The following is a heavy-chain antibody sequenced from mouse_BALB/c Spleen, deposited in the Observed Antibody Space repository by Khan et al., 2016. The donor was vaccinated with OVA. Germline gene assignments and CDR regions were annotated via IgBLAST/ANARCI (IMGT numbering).Heavy chain of an antibody. CDR3: TRGDPGNFDY. CDR1: GYTFTNYW. D-gene: IGHD2-13*01. J-gene: IGHJ2*01. Sequence: QVRLQQSGAELVRPGASVNLSCKSSGYTFTNYWINWVKERPGQGLEWIGNIYPSDSYTNYNQKFKDKATLTVDKSSSTAYIQVSSPTSEDSAVYYCTRGDPGNFDYWGQGTTLTVSS. V-gene: IGHV1-69*02. CDR2: IYPSDSYT.